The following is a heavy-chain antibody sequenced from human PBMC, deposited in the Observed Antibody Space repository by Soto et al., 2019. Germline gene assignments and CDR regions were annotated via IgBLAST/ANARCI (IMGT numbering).Heavy chain of an antibody. CDR1: GFTFSSYG. V-gene: IGHV3-30*18. D-gene: IGHD6-6*01. Sequence: PGGSLRLSCAASGFTFSSYGMHWVRQAPGKGLEWVAVISYDGSNKYYADSVKGRFTISRDNSKNTLYLQMNSLRAEDTAVYYCAKDLFMSEYSSSSSYYYGMDVWGQGTTVTVSS. J-gene: IGHJ6*02. CDR3: AKDLFMSEYSSSSSYYYGMDV. CDR2: ISYDGSNK.